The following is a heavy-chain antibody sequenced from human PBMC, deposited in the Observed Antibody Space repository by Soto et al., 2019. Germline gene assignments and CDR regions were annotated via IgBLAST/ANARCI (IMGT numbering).Heavy chain of an antibody. CDR3: AGHPGYYVFLAGYSTYLFDS. J-gene: IGHJ4*02. CDR1: GGSISPYY. Sequence: TLSLTCTVSGGSISPYYWSWIRQPPGKGLEWIGYIYYRGNTNYNPSFKSRVTISVDTSKNQFSLRLSSVTAAGTAVYYCAGHPGYYVFLAGYSTYLFDSWGQGTLVTVSS. D-gene: IGHD3-9*01. CDR2: IYYRGNT. V-gene: IGHV4-59*08.